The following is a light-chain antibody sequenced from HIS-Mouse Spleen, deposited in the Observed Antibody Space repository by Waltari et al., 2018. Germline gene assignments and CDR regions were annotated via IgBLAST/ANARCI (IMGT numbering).Light chain of an antibody. CDR2: WAS. Sequence: DIVMTQSPDSLAVSPGERATIHCKSNQSVSYSSNHKNYLAWYQQKPGQPPKLLIYWASTRESGVPDRFSGSGSGTDFTLTISSLQAEDVAVYYCQQYYSTPYTFGQGTKLEIK. V-gene: IGKV4-1*01. CDR1: QSVSYSSNHKNY. CDR3: QQYYSTPYT. J-gene: IGKJ2*01.